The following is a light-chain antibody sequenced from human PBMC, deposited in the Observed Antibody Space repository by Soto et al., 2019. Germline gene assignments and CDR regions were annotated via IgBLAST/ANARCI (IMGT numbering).Light chain of an antibody. Sequence: EIVLTQSPGTLSLSPGERATLSCRASQSVSSRLLAWYQQKPGQAPRLLMYGASSRATGIPDRFSGTGSGTDFTLTISRLEPEDSAVYYCQQYSDWPRTFGQGTKVDIK. J-gene: IGKJ1*01. CDR1: QSVSSRL. CDR2: GAS. CDR3: QQYSDWPRT. V-gene: IGKV3-20*01.